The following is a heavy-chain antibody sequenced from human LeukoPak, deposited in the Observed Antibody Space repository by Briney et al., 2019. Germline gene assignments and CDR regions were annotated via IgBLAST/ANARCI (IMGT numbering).Heavy chain of an antibody. CDR1: GYTFTGYA. Sequence: ASVKVSCKASGYTFTGYAMNWVRQAPGQGLEWMGWINTNTGNPTYAQGFTGRFVSSLDTSVSTAYLQISSLKAEDTAVYYYARGAVRGARDRNGYGMDVWGQGTTVTVSS. J-gene: IGHJ6*02. V-gene: IGHV7-4-1*02. CDR3: ARGAVRGARDRNGYGMDV. CDR2: INTNTGNP. D-gene: IGHD3-10*01.